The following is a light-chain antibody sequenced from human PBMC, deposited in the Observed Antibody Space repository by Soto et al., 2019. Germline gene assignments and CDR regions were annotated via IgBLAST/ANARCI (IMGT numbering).Light chain of an antibody. V-gene: IGLV2-14*01. CDR2: EVN. CDR1: SSDVGDYNY. CDR3: ISSTNTGTLV. J-gene: IGLJ2*01. Sequence: QSALTQPASVSGSPEQSITISCTGTSSDVGDYNYVSWYQQHPGKAPKLMIYEVNNRPSGVSNRFSGSKSGNTASLTISGLQDEDEAEYYCISSTNTGTLVFGSGTELTAL.